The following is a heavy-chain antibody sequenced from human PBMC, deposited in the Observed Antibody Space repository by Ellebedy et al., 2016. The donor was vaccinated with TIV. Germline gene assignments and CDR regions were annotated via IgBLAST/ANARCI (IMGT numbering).Heavy chain of an antibody. V-gene: IGHV3-33*01. CDR3: ARSFPNPYYYYALDV. CDR2: IWYDGSKR. Sequence: PGGSLRLSCAASGFTLSSYGMHCARHAQGEGLEWVALIWYDGSKRSYADSVKGRFTLSRDNPKNTLYRQMNSLGAEDPAVYYCARSFPNPYYYYALDVWGQGTTVTVSS. J-gene: IGHJ6*02. CDR1: GFTLSSYG. D-gene: IGHD2/OR15-2a*01.